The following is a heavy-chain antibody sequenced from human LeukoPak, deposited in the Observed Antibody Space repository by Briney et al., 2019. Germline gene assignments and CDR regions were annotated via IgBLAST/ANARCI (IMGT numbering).Heavy chain of an antibody. V-gene: IGHV4-34*01. CDR3: ARRPFMVRGVRAFDP. J-gene: IGHJ5*02. Sequence: SETLSLTCAVYGGSFSGYYWSWIRQPPGKGLEWIGEISHSGSTNYNPSLKSRVTISVDTSKNQFSLKLSSVTAADTAVYYCARRPFMVRGVRAFDPWGQGTLVTVSS. D-gene: IGHD3-10*01. CDR1: GGSFSGYY. CDR2: ISHSGST.